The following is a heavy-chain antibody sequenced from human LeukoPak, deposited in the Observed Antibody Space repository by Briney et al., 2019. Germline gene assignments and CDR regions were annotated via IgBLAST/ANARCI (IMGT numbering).Heavy chain of an antibody. CDR2: IYYSGST. J-gene: IGHJ5*02. CDR3: ARVYGLLWFGAVGFDP. CDR1: GGSISSSSYY. Sequence: KPSETLSLTCTVSGGSISSSSYYWGWIRQPPGKGLEWIGSIYYSGSTYYNPSLKSRVTISVDTSKNQFSLRLSSVTAADTAVYYCARVYGLLWFGAVGFDPWGQGTLVTVSS. D-gene: IGHD3-10*01. V-gene: IGHV4-39*07.